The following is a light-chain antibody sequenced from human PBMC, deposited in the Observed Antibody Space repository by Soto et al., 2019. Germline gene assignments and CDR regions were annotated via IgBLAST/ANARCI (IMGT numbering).Light chain of an antibody. Sequence: EIVMTQSPATLSVSPGERATLSCRASQSVSSNLAWYQQKPGQAPRLLIYGASTRATGIPARFSGSGSGTEFTLPISSLQSEDFAVYYCQQYNNWPNFGQGTRLEIK. CDR1: QSVSSN. J-gene: IGKJ5*01. V-gene: IGKV3D-15*01. CDR3: QQYNNWPN. CDR2: GAS.